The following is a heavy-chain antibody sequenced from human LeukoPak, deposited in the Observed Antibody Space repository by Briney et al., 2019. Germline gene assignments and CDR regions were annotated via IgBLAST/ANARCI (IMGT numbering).Heavy chain of an antibody. CDR1: GISFRSYG. CDR2: ISYDGSNT. V-gene: IGHV3-30*03. Sequence: GGSLRLSCAASGISFRSYGMHWVRQAPGMGLEWVAIISYDGSNTFYGDSVKGRFTISRDNSKKTLYLQMNSLRTEDTAVYYCARDQTAVTGVWGTIDYWGQGTLVTVPS. D-gene: IGHD2-8*02. CDR3: ARDQTAVTGVWGTIDY. J-gene: IGHJ4*02.